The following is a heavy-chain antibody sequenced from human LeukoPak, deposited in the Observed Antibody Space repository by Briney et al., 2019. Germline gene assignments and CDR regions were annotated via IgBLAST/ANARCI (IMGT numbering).Heavy chain of an antibody. J-gene: IGHJ3*02. Sequence: SQTLSLTCTVSGGSISSGDYYWRWIRQPPGTGLEWIGYIYYSGSTYYNPSLKSRVTISVDTSKNQFSLKLSSVTAADTAVYYCARANATYYGSGSLDAFDIWGQGTMVTVSS. CDR2: IYYSGST. V-gene: IGHV4-30-4*08. CDR3: ARANATYYGSGSLDAFDI. CDR1: GGSISSGDYY. D-gene: IGHD3-10*01.